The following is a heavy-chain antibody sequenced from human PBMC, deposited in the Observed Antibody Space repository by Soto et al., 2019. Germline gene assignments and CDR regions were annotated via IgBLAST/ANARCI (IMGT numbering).Heavy chain of an antibody. D-gene: IGHD3-22*01. CDR2: IIPMFATP. CDR3: ARQFDYDSSGHYYAY. CDR1: GGTFSSHA. V-gene: IGHV1-69*13. J-gene: IGHJ4*02. Sequence: ASVKVSCKASGGTFSSHAISWVRQAPGQGLEWMGGIIPMFATPNYAEKFQGRLSITADESTTTVYMQLSRLRSQDTAVYYCARQFDYDSSGHYYAYWGQGTLVTVSS.